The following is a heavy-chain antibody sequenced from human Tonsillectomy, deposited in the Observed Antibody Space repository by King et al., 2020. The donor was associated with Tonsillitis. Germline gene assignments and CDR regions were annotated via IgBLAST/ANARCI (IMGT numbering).Heavy chain of an antibody. Sequence: QLVQSGGVVVQPGGSLRLSCAASGFNFDDYAMHWVRQIPGKGLEWVSVVSWNGDRTYYAGSVKGRFTISRDNTKSSLYLQMNNLRAEDSALYYCAKDAGYTSGHVIDSWGQGTLVTVSS. D-gene: IGHD5-18*01. J-gene: IGHJ4*02. V-gene: IGHV3-43D*03. CDR3: AKDAGYTSGHVIDS. CDR2: VSWNGDRT. CDR1: GFNFDDYA.